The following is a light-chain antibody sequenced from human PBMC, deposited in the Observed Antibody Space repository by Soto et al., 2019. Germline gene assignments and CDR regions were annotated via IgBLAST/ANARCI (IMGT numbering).Light chain of an antibody. CDR1: QSLLHSNGYNY. CDR2: LGS. V-gene: IGKV2-28*01. CDR3: QQALQTPYT. Sequence: DIVMTQSPLSLPVTPGEPASISCRSSQSLLHSNGYNYLDWYLQKPGQSPQLLIYLGSNRASGVPDRFSGSGSGTDFTLNISRVEAEDVGVYYCQQALQTPYTFGQGTKLEIK. J-gene: IGKJ2*01.